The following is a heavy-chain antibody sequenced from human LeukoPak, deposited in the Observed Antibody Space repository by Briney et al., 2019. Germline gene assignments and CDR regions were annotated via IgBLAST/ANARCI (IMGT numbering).Heavy chain of an antibody. J-gene: IGHJ3*02. CDR1: GGTFSSYA. V-gene: IGHV1-69*04. CDR2: IIPILGIA. CDR3: ARPERSGSYGAAFDI. D-gene: IGHD1-26*01. Sequence: GASVKVSCKASGGTFSSYAISWVRQAPGQGLEWMGRIIPILGIANYAQKFQGRVTITADKSTSTAYMELSSLRSEDTAVYYCARPERSGSYGAAFDIWGQGTMVTVSS.